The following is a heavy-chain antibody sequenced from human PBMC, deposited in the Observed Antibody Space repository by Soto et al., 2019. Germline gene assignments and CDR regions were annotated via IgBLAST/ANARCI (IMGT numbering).Heavy chain of an antibody. V-gene: IGHV3-74*01. CDR1: GFTFSSYW. Sequence: PGGSLRLSCAASGFTFSSYWMHWVRQAPGKGLVWVSRINSDGSSTSYADSVKGRFTISRDNAKNTLYLQMNSLRAEDTAVYYCASVYSGSYYGFFDYWGQGTLVTVSS. CDR2: INSDGSST. CDR3: ASVYSGSYYGFFDY. D-gene: IGHD1-26*01. J-gene: IGHJ4*02.